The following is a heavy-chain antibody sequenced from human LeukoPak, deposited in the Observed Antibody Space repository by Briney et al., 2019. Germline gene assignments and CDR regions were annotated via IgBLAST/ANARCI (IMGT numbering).Heavy chain of an antibody. CDR3: AKDRYSYAFEYSDS. Sequence: GGSLRLSCAVSGFTLSNSWMHWVRQAPGKGLVWVARTDGDGNDISYADSVKGRFTISRDNSKNTLSLQVSGLRTEDTAVYYCAKDRYSYAFEYSDSWGQGTLVTVSS. V-gene: IGHV3-74*01. D-gene: IGHD5-18*01. CDR1: GFTLSNSW. J-gene: IGHJ4*02. CDR2: TDGDGNDI.